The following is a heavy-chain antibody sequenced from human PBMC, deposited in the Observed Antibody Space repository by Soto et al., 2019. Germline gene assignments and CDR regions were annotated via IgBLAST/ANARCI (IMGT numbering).Heavy chain of an antibody. V-gene: IGHV4-39*01. J-gene: IGHJ4*02. CDR3: ASGGYSRRRIEV. CDR2: IYYSGST. D-gene: IGHD6-13*01. CDR1: GGSISSNGYY. Sequence: XETLSLTGTVSGGSISSNGYYWGWIRQPPGKGLEWIGSIYYSGSTYYKPSLKSRVTISVDTSKNQFSLKLSSVTAADTAVYYCASGGYSRRRIEVWGQGTLVTFSS.